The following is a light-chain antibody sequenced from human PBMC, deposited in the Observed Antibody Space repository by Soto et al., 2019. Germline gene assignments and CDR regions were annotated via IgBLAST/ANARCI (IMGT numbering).Light chain of an antibody. CDR3: QSYDSSLSGHVV. CDR2: YNN. CDR1: SSNLGAAFA. J-gene: IGLJ2*01. V-gene: IGLV1-40*01. Sequence: QSVLTQPPSLSGAPGQRITISCTGTSSNLGAAFAVQWYQQLPGAAPKLLIYYNNNRPSGVPDRFSGSKSGTSAFLAITGRQAYDEDDYYCQSYDSSLSGHVVFGGGTKVTVL.